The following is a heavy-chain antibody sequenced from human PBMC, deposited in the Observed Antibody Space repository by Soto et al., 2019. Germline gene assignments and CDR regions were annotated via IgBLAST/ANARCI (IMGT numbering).Heavy chain of an antibody. D-gene: IGHD3-16*01. V-gene: IGHV3-23*01. CDR2: ISGSGGTT. CDR3: PRGELLSGGGFFDY. Sequence: GSLRLSCAASGFTFSSYAMSWVRQAPGKGLEWVSAISGSGGTTYYADSVKGRFTISRDNSKNTLYLQMTSLRAEDAAVDYCPRGELLSGGGFFDYGGQGTLVTASS. J-gene: IGHJ4*02. CDR1: GFTFSSYA.